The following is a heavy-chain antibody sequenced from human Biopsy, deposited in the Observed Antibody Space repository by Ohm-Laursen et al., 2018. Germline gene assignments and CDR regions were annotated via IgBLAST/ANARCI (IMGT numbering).Heavy chain of an antibody. CDR1: GGSINGYY. J-gene: IGHJ4*02. Sequence: SETLSLTCTLSGGSINGYYWSWIPPLPGQGLVWIGYVYYSGTTKYNPSLQSRATISFDSSNSQFSLSLTSMTPSDTAVFYGARGRWSHRLSGTYFDYWGRGTLVTVSS. CDR3: ARGRWSHRLSGTYFDY. D-gene: IGHD1-14*01. CDR2: VYYSGTT. V-gene: IGHV4-59*01.